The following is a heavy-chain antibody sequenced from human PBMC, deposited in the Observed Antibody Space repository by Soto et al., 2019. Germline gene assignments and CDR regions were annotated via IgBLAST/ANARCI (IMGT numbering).Heavy chain of an antibody. CDR3: ALSSPIVVVPAALDFYYYMDV. Sequence: ASVKVSCKASGYTFTSYGVNWVRQAPGQGLEWMGWIRAYNNNTNYAQKLQGRVTMTTDTSTSTAYMELRSLRSDDTAVYYCALSSPIVVVPAALDFYYYMDVWGKGTTVTVSS. J-gene: IGHJ6*03. CDR2: IRAYNNNT. V-gene: IGHV1-18*01. D-gene: IGHD2-2*01. CDR1: GYTFTSYG.